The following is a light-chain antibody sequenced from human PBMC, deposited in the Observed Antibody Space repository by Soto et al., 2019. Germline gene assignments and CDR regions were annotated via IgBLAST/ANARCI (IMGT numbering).Light chain of an antibody. CDR1: QSVSSSY. V-gene: IGKV3-20*01. CDR3: QQYGSSRTWT. J-gene: IGKJ1*01. CDR2: GAS. Sequence: EIVLTQSPGTLSLSPGERATLSCRASQSVSSSYLAWYQQKPGQAPRLLIYGASSRATGIPDRFSGSRSGTDFSLTISRREAADFAVYYCQQYGSSRTWTFGRGTKVEIK.